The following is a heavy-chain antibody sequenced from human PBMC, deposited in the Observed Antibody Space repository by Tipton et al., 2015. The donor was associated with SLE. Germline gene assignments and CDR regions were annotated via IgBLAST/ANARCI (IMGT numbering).Heavy chain of an antibody. V-gene: IGHV4-39*07. D-gene: IGHD4-23*01. CDR2: LYYSGST. J-gene: IGHJ3*02. CDR1: GGSISSSSYF. Sequence: TLSLTCTVSGGSISSSSYFWGWIRQPPGKGLEWIGSLYYSGSTYYNPSLKSRVTISVDTSKNQFSLKLSSVTAADTAVYYCARGYGGNSPDAFDIWGQGTMVTVSS. CDR3: ARGYGGNSPDAFDI.